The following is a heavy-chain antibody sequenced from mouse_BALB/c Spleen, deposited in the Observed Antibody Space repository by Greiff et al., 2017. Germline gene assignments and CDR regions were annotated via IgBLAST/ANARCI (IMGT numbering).Heavy chain of an antibody. D-gene: IGHD2-14*01. CDR3: ESPDRYGAWFAY. V-gene: IGHV3-2*02. Sequence: EVKLQESGPGLVKPSQSLSLTCTVTGYSITSDYAWNWIRQLPGNKLGWVCYISYSGSTSYNPSLKSRIAITRDTSKNQFFLQLNSVTTEDTATSYWESPDRYGAWFAYWGQGTLVTVSA. J-gene: IGHJ3*01. CDR1: GYSITSDYA. CDR2: ISYSGST.